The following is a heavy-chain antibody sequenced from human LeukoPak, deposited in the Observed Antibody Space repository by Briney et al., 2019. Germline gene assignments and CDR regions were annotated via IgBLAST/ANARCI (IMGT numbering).Heavy chain of an antibody. CDR1: GFIVNSIC. CDR3: AGGGGYYAIDY. D-gene: IGHD1-26*01. J-gene: IGHJ4*02. V-gene: IGHV3-53*01. CDR2: LYSDDTT. Sequence: GGSLRLSCAGSGFIVNSICMNWVRQAPGKGLEWFSVLYSDDTTYYADSVKGRFTISRDNSKNTLYLQMNNLRAEDTAVYYCAGGGGYYAIDYWGQGTLVTVSS.